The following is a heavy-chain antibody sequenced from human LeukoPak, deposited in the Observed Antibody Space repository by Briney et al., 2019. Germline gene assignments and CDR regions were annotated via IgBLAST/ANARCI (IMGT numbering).Heavy chain of an antibody. V-gene: IGHV5-51*01. Sequence: GESLKISCKGSEYSFTNYWIGWVRQMPGKGLEWMGIIYAGDSDTRYSPSFQGQVTISADKSITTAYLQWSSLKASDTAMYYCARHRSWPEFDYWGQGTLVTVSS. CDR3: ARHRSWPEFDY. J-gene: IGHJ4*02. CDR1: EYSFTNYW. CDR2: IYAGDSDT. D-gene: IGHD1-26*01.